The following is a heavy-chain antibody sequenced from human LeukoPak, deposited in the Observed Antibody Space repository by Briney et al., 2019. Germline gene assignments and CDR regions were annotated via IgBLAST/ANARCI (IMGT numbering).Heavy chain of an antibody. D-gene: IGHD4-17*01. V-gene: IGHV4-4*02. Sequence: PSETLSLTCAVSGGSISSSNWWSWVRQPPGKGLEWIGEIYHSGSTNYNPSLKSRGTISVDKSKNQFSLKLSSMTAADTAVYYCARDRDATVTTAYYFDYWGQGTLVTVSS. CDR2: IYHSGST. CDR1: GGSISSSNW. J-gene: IGHJ4*02. CDR3: ARDRDATVTTAYYFDY.